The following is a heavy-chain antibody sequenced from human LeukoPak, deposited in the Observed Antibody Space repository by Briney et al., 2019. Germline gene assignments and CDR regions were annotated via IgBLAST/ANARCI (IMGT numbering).Heavy chain of an antibody. CDR3: AKGSGWYV. V-gene: IGHV3-23*01. Sequence: LSLTCTVSGGSISSGGYYWSWIRQHPGKGLEWVSAISGSGGSTYYADSVKGRFTISRDNSKNTLYLQMNSLRAEDTAVYYCAKGSGWYVWGQGTLVTVSS. CDR1: GGSISSGGYY. D-gene: IGHD6-19*01. CDR2: ISGSGGST. J-gene: IGHJ4*02.